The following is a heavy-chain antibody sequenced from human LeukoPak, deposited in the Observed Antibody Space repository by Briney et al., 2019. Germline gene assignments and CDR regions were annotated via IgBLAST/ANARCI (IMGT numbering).Heavy chain of an antibody. CDR2: INQDGSGK. CDR1: GLTFSSHW. V-gene: IGHV3-7*01. CDR3: TRGHD. Sequence: GGSLRLSCAASGLTFSSHWMSWVRQAPGKGLEWVANINQDGSGKNYVDSVKGRFTISRDNAKNSLYLQMNSLRADDTAVYYCTRGHDWGQGTLVTVSS. J-gene: IGHJ4*02.